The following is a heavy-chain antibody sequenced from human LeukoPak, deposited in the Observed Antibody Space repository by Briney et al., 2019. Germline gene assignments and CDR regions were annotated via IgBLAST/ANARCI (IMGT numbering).Heavy chain of an antibody. Sequence: PSETLSLTCGVYGGSFNGYYWNWIRQPPGKGLEWIGEINHDGSTNYNLSLKSRVTISVDTSKNQFSLKLSSVTAADTAVYYCARSPYYDILAGYRTFDPWGQGTLVTVSS. V-gene: IGHV4-34*01. CDR3: ARSPYYDILAGYRTFDP. J-gene: IGHJ5*02. D-gene: IGHD3-9*01. CDR1: GGSFNGYY. CDR2: INHDGST.